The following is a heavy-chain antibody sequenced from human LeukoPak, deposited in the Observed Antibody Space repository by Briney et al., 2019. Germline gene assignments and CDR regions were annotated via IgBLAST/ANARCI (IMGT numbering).Heavy chain of an antibody. CDR2: LYPGDSDT. V-gene: IGHV5-51*01. D-gene: IGHD3-10*01. CDR3: ARHLEGGVRHFGY. Sequence: GESLKISCKGSGYRFTSYWIGWVRQMPGKGLEWMGILYPGDSDTRYSPFFQGQVTISADKSISTAYLQWSSLKASDTAMYYCARHLEGGVRHFGYWGQGTLVTVSS. CDR1: GYRFTSYW. J-gene: IGHJ4*02.